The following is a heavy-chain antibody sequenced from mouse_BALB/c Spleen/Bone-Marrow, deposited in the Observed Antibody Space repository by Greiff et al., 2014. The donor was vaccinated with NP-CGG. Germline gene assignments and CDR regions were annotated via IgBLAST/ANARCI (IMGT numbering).Heavy chain of an antibody. D-gene: IGHD1-2*01. CDR2: IWADGST. Sequence: VQLQQSGPGLVAPSQSLSITCTVSGFSLTNYGVHWVRRPPGKGLEWLGVIWADGSTNYNSALMSRLSISKDNSESQVFFKMNSLQTDDTAMYYCARITTATGAMDYWGQGTSVTVSS. CDR3: ARITTATGAMDY. V-gene: IGHV2-9*02. J-gene: IGHJ4*01. CDR1: GFSLTNYG.